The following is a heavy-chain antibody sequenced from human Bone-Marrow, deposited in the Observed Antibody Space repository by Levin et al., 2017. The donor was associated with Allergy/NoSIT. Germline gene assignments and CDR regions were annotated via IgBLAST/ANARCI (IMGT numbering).Heavy chain of an antibody. Sequence: ASVKVSCTVSGSTFTDYYIHWIRQTPGQGLEWIGWIDPTRGDTKFAEKFHARVVLTMNSSISTAYMELGRLRFDDTALYYCARGGASSNDYWGQGTLVTVSS. CDR3: ARGGASSNDY. CDR2: IDPTRGDT. CDR1: GSTFTDYY. V-gene: IGHV1-2*02. J-gene: IGHJ4*02. D-gene: IGHD6-13*01.